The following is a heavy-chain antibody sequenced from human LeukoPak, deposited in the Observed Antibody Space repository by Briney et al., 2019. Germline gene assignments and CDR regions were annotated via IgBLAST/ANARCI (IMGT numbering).Heavy chain of an antibody. CDR3: ARDQSGEWELLSGWWFDP. CDR1: GYSFTSHY. CDR2: INPSGSST. D-gene: IGHD1-26*01. V-gene: IGHV1-46*01. Sequence: ASVKVSCKASGYSFTSHYMHWVRQAPGQGLEWMGLINPSGSSTLYAQKFQGRVTVTRDMSTSTVYMELSNLRSEDTAVYYCARDQSGEWELLSGWWFDPWGQGTLVTVSS. J-gene: IGHJ5*02.